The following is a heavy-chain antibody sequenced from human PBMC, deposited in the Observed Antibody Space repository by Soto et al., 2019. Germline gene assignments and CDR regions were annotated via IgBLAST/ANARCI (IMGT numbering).Heavy chain of an antibody. J-gene: IGHJ3*02. V-gene: IGHV1-69*01. Sequence: QVQLVQSGAEVKKPGSSVKVSCKASGGTFSSYAISWVRQAPGQGLEWMGGIIPILGSANYAQKFQDRVTITADESTTTTYMELSSLRSEDAAVYYCASRERVDAFEIWGPGTMVTVSS. CDR2: IIPILGSA. CDR1: GGTFSSYA. CDR3: ASRERVDAFEI. D-gene: IGHD1-26*01.